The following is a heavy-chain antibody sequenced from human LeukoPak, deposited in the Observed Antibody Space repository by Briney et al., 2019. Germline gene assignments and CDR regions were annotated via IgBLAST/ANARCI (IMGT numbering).Heavy chain of an antibody. CDR3: ARDGIVGPTNFDY. J-gene: IGHJ4*02. CDR2: IYHSEST. CDR1: GGSISSYY. D-gene: IGHD3-22*01. V-gene: IGHV4-38-2*02. Sequence: SETLSLTCTVSGGSISSYYWSWIRQPPGKGLEWIGSIYHSESTYYNPSLKSRVTISVDTSKNQFSLKLRSVTAADTAVYYCARDGIVGPTNFDYWGQGTLVTVSS.